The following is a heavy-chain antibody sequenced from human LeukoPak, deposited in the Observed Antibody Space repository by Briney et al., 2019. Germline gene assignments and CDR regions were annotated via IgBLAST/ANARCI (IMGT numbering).Heavy chain of an antibody. CDR2: ISGSGGST. J-gene: IGHJ5*02. D-gene: IGHD3-16*01. V-gene: IGHV3-23*01. CDR1: GFTFSSYA. CDR3: ASWGGRNRGEFDP. Sequence: GGSLRLSCAASGFTFSSYAMSWVRQAPGKGLEWVSAISGSGGSTYYADSVKGRFTISGDNSKNTLYLQMNSLRAEDTAVYYCASWGGRNRGEFDPWGQGTLVTISS.